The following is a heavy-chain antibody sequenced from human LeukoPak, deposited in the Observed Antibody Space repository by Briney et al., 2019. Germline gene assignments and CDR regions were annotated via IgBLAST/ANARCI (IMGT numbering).Heavy chain of an antibody. Sequence: ASVKVSCKASGYTFTSYAMHWVRQAPGQRLEWMGWINAGNGNTKYSQKFQGRVTITRDTSASTAYMELSSLRSEDTAVYYCARDMEVATITCADYWGQGTLVTVSS. D-gene: IGHD5-24*01. J-gene: IGHJ4*02. CDR3: ARDMEVATITCADY. CDR2: INAGNGNT. V-gene: IGHV1-3*01. CDR1: GYTFTSYA.